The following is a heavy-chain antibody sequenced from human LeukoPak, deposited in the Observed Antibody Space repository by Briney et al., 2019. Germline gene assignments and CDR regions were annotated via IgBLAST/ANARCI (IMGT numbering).Heavy chain of an antibody. CDR2: INHSGST. CDR3: ARGSPSYDSSGYYRGYYYYYMDV. V-gene: IGHV4-34*01. CDR1: GGSFSGYY. Sequence: KPSETLSLTCAVYGGSFSGYYWSWIRQPPGKGLEWIGEINHSGSTNYNPSLKSRVTISVDTSKNQFSLKLSSVTAADTAVYYCARGSPSYDSSGYYRGYYYYYMDVWGKGTTVTVSS. D-gene: IGHD3-22*01. J-gene: IGHJ6*03.